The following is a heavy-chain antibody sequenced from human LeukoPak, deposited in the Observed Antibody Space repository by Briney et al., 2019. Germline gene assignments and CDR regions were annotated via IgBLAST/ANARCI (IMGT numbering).Heavy chain of an antibody. CDR2: IYWKGRPT. CDR1: GFSFDDYD. Sequence: GGSLRLSCAASGFSFDDYDMAWLRQAPGKGLEWVSDIYWKGRPTSYADSVKGRFTISRDNAKKSLYLQMDSLRAEDTAMYYCARGTLYRGWSYYLDFWGQGSQVTVSS. V-gene: IGHV3-20*04. D-gene: IGHD6-19*01. J-gene: IGHJ4*02. CDR3: ARGTLYRGWSYYLDF.